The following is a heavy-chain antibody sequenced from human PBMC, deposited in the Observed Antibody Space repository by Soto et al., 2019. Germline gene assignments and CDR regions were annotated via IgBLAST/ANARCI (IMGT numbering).Heavy chain of an antibody. Sequence: EVQLVESGGGLVKPGGSLRLSCGASGFTFSHAWMNWVRQAPGKGLEWVGRIKSKIDGGTSDYAAPVKGRFSIPRDDSKDTLIRQMNRLKTWVTAVDFWDTMGHCSNGVGCYYYYGRDVWGLGTTVTVSS. CDR1: GFTFSHAW. CDR3: DTMGHCSNGVGCYYYYGRDV. V-gene: IGHV3-15*07. CDR2: IKSKIDGGTS. J-gene: IGHJ6*02. D-gene: IGHD2-8*01.